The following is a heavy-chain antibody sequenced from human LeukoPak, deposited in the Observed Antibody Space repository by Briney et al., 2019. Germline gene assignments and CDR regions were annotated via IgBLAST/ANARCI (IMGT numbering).Heavy chain of an antibody. CDR2: IYHSGST. J-gene: IGHJ5*02. Sequence: PSETLSLTCAVSGGSISSSNWWSWVRQPPGKGLEWIGEIYHSGSTNYNPSLKSRVTISVDKSKNQFSLKLSSVTAADTAVYYCATIGDSSGSDGFEPWGQGTLVTVSS. CDR3: ATIGDSSGSDGFEP. CDR1: GGSISSSNW. V-gene: IGHV4-4*02. D-gene: IGHD3-22*01.